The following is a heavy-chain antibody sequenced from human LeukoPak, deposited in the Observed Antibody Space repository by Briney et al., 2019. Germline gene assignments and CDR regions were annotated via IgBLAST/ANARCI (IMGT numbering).Heavy chain of an antibody. V-gene: IGHV3-30*18. D-gene: IGHD3-16*02. Sequence: GGSLRLPCAASGFTFSSYGVHWVRQAPGKGLEWVAVISYDGSNKYYADSVKGRFTISRDNSKNTLYLQMNSLRAEDTAVYYCAKNNPVWGSYRSLDYWGQGTLVTVSS. CDR2: ISYDGSNK. CDR3: AKNNPVWGSYRSLDY. CDR1: GFTFSSYG. J-gene: IGHJ4*02.